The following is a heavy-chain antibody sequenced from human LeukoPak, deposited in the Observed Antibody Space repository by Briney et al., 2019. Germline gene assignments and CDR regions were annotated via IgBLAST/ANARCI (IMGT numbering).Heavy chain of an antibody. J-gene: IGHJ2*01. CDR2: IETSGNT. CDR3: ARVSSSWYQDWYFDL. V-gene: IGHV4-4*07. D-gene: IGHD6-13*01. CDR1: GGSLSRYY. Sequence: SETLSLTCPVPGGSLSRYYWSWIRQPAGNGLEWIGRIETSGNTNYKPSLQSRVTMSVDTSKNQFSLKLSSVTAADTAVYYCARVSSSWYQDWYFDLWGGGTLVTV.